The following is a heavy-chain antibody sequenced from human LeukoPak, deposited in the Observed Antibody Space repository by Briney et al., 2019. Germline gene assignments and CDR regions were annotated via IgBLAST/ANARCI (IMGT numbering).Heavy chain of an antibody. CDR1: GGSITSYY. CDR2: VYYSGST. Sequence: PSETLSLTCTLSGGSITSYYWSWIRQPPGKGLEWIGHVYYSGSTKYNPTLQNRVTISVDTSKSHFSLKLTPVTTADTAIYYCARVIAAPNWLDPWGQGILVSVSS. J-gene: IGHJ5*02. CDR3: ARVIAAPNWLDP. V-gene: IGHV4-59*01. D-gene: IGHD3-22*01.